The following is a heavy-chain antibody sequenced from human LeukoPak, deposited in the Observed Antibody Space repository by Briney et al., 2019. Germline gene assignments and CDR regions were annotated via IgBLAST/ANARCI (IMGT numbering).Heavy chain of an antibody. CDR1: GYTFTSYD. D-gene: IGHD3-22*01. CDR2: MNPNGGNT. Sequence: ASVKLSCKASGYTFTSYDINWVRQATGQGLEWMGWMNPNGGNTGYAQKFQGRVTMTTNTSISTAYMELSSLRSEDTAVYYCAGIGDSSGYYYFDYWGQGTLVTVSS. CDR3: AGIGDSSGYYYFDY. J-gene: IGHJ4*02. V-gene: IGHV1-8*01.